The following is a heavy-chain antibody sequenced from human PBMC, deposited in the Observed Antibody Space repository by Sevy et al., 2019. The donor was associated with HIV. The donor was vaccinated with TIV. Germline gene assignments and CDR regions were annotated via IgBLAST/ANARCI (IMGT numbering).Heavy chain of an antibody. J-gene: IGHJ6*02. V-gene: IGHV4-61*01. CDR3: FRGIPDGRGTDYGMDV. Sequence: SETLSLTCSVSGGSVSGGSYYWGWIRRPPGKGLEWLGYIFDTGSTNYNPSLRSRVTISVASSKNQVSLKVTSVTAADTAIYYCFRGIPDGRGTDYGMDVWGPGTTVTVSS. CDR2: IFDTGST. CDR1: GGSVSGGSYY. D-gene: IGHD1-26*01.